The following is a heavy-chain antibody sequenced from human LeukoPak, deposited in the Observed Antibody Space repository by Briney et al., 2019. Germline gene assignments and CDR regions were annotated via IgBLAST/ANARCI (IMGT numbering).Heavy chain of an antibody. J-gene: IGHJ4*02. Sequence: GGSLRLSCAASGFTVSSNYMSWVRQAPGKGLEWVLVIYSGGSTYYADSVKGRFTISRHNSKNTLYLQMNSLRAEDTAVYYCAGTTVTRKHFYFDYWGQGTLVTVSS. V-gene: IGHV3-53*04. D-gene: IGHD4-4*01. CDR3: AGTTVTRKHFYFDY. CDR2: IYSGGST. CDR1: GFTVSSNY.